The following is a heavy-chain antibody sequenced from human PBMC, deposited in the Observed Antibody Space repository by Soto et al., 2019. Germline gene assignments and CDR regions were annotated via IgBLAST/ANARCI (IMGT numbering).Heavy chain of an antibody. J-gene: IGHJ4*01. CDR3: ARRHGARSNVFRSAFPLDF. V-gene: IGHV1-2*02. D-gene: IGHD3-3*01. Sequence: QVQLVQSGAEVKRPGASVKVSCQASGYAFSAYYIHWVRQAPGQGLEWMGWVNPHTGDSKYTEIFKGRVTLTSDTSTNTPYMDLTSLTSADTAVYYCARRHGARSNVFRSAFPLDFWGQGTLVAVSS. CDR2: VNPHTGDS. CDR1: GYAFSAYY.